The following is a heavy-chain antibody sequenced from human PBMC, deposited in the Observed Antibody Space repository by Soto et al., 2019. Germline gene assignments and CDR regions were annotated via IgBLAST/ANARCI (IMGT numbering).Heavy chain of an antibody. CDR3: AQADGTGFKS. CDR2: IFPLLAMV. CDR1: GGDLTNSG. V-gene: IGHV1-69*04. D-gene: IGHD1-1*01. Sequence: QVHLVQSGAEMKKPGSSVKVSCKVSGGDLTNSGISWVRQAPGQGLEWMGGIFPLLAMVDYSQKFQGRVTITPDESTNPPYLDLASLNSHDTAVYYCAQADGTGFKSWGPATLLIVSS. J-gene: IGHJ4*02.